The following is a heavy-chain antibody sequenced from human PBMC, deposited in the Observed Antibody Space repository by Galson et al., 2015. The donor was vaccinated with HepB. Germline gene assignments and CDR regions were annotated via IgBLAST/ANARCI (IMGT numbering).Heavy chain of an antibody. Sequence: QSGAEVKKPGESLKISCKGSGYSFTSYWIGWVRQMPGKGLEWMGIIYPGDSDTRDSPSLQGQVTISADKSISTAYLQWSSLKASDTAMYYWARGISSSWPQYNWFDPWGQGTLVTVST. CDR1: GYSFTSYW. CDR3: ARGISSSWPQYNWFDP. CDR2: IYPGDSDT. V-gene: IGHV5-51*03. J-gene: IGHJ5*02. D-gene: IGHD6-13*01.